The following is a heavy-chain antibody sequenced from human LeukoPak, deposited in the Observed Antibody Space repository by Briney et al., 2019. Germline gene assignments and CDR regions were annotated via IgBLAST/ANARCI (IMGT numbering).Heavy chain of an antibody. CDR2: IYTSGST. J-gene: IGHJ4*02. V-gene: IGHV4-61*02. Sequence: PSQTLSLTCTVSGGSINSGSYYWSWIRQPAGEGLEWIGRIYTSGSTNYNPSLKSRVTISVDTSKNQFSLKLSSVTAADTAVYYCARVRNYYDSSGSSYYFDYWGQGTLVTVSS. D-gene: IGHD3-22*01. CDR3: ARVRNYYDSSGSSYYFDY. CDR1: GGSINSGSYY.